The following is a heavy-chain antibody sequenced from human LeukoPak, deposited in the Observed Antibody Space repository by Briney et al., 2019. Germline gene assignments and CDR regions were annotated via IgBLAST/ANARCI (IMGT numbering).Heavy chain of an antibody. CDR2: IKSITDGGTV. Sequence: PGGSLRLSCAASGFSVSNAWMSWVRQVPGKGLEWVGRIKSITDGGTVDYAAPVKGRFSISRDDSQNTLSLQMSSLKTEDTAVYFCNADRRSWGQGILVTVSS. CDR3: NADRRS. V-gene: IGHV3-15*01. J-gene: IGHJ4*02. CDR1: GFSVSNAW.